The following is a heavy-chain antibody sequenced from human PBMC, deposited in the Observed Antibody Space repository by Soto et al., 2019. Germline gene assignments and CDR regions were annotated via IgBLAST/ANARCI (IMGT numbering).Heavy chain of an antibody. J-gene: IGHJ4*02. D-gene: IGHD6-13*01. CDR1: GFTFSSYA. Sequence: QVQLVESGGGVVQPGRSLRLSCAASGFTFSSYAMHWVRQAPGKGLEWVAVISYDGSNKYYADSVKGRFTISRDNSKNTLYLQMTSLRGEDTAVYYCARGQRPSSWSPPVDYWGQGTLVTVSS. V-gene: IGHV3-30-3*01. CDR3: ARGQRPSSWSPPVDY. CDR2: ISYDGSNK.